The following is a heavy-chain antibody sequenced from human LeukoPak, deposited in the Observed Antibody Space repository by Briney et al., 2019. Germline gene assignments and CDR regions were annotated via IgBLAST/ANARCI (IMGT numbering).Heavy chain of an antibody. J-gene: IGHJ4*02. V-gene: IGHV1-69*13. CDR1: GGTFSSYA. CDR2: IIPIFGTA. Sequence: SVKVSCKASGGTFSSYAISWVRQAPGQGLEWMGGIIPIFGTANYAQKFQGRVTITADESTSTAYMELSSLRSEDTAVYYCARGKQQLAPQDYWGQGTLVTVSS. CDR3: ARGKQQLAPQDY. D-gene: IGHD6-13*01.